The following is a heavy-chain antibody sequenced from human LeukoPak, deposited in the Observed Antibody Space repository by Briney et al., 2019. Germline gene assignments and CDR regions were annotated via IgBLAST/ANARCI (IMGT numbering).Heavy chain of an antibody. J-gene: IGHJ4*02. V-gene: IGHV4-39*07. CDR3: ARVGEVVGAALDY. D-gene: IGHD1-26*01. CDR1: GGSISSSSYY. CDR2: IYYSGST. Sequence: SETLSLTCTVSGGSISSSSYYWGWIRQPPGKGLEWIGSIYYSGSTYYNPSLKSRVTISVDTSKNQFSLKLSSVTAADTAVYYCARVGEVVGAALDYWGQGTLVTVSS.